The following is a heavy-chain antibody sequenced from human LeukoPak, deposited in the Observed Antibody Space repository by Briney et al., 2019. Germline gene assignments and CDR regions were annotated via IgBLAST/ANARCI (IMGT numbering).Heavy chain of an antibody. J-gene: IGHJ6*04. CDR1: GFTFSSYG. D-gene: IGHD6-19*01. CDR3: AKARIAVADYYYYGMDV. V-gene: IGHV3-30*18. Sequence: GGSLRVSCAASGFTFSSYGMHRVRQAPGKGLEWVAVISYDGSNKYYADSVKGRFTISRDNSKNTLYLQMNSLRAEDTAVYYCAKARIAVADYYYYGMDVWGKGTTVTVSS. CDR2: ISYDGSNK.